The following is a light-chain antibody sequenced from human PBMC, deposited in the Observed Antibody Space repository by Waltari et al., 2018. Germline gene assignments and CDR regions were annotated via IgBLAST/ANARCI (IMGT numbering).Light chain of an antibody. Sequence: QTVVTQEPSLSVSPGGTVTLPCALSSGSVSTTSYPSWYQQTPGQAPRKLVYKGNCRSCGVPDRCSGSILGNKAALTITGAQVEEECDYYCLLYMGSGIVVFGGGTKLTVL. CDR3: LLYMGSGIVV. J-gene: IGLJ3*02. CDR2: KGN. V-gene: IGLV8-61*01. CDR1: SGSVSTTSY.